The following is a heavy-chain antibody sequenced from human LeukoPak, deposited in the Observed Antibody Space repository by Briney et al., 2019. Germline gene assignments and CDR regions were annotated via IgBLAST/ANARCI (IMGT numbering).Heavy chain of an antibody. CDR1: GYSISRGYY. V-gene: IGHV4-38-2*02. CDR3: ARVEGGERKITMVRGVIPEWGFYYYMDV. Sequence: SETLSLTCTVSGYSISRGYYWGWIRQPPGKGLEWIGSIYHSGSTYYNPSLKSRVTISVDTSKNQFSLKLSSVTAADTAVYYCARVEGGERKITMVRGVIPEWGFYYYMDVWGKGTTVTVSS. CDR2: IYHSGST. J-gene: IGHJ6*03. D-gene: IGHD3-10*01.